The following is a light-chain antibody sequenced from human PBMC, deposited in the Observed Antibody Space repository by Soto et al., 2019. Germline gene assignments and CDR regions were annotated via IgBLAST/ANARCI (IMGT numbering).Light chain of an antibody. Sequence: QSALTQPPSASGSPGQSVTISCTGTTSDIGGFNYVSWYQQHPGKAPKLLIYEVSKRPSGVPDRFSGSKSGNAASLTVSGLLAEDEADYYCAAYARSYRPVVFGGGTKLTVL. V-gene: IGLV2-8*01. CDR3: AAYARSYRPVV. J-gene: IGLJ3*02. CDR2: EVS. CDR1: TSDIGGFNY.